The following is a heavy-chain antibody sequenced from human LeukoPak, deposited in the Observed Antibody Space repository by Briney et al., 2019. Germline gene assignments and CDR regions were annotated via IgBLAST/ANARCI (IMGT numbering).Heavy chain of an antibody. CDR2: INSDGSST. CDR3: ARAGPSYDFWSGYKGNWFDP. D-gene: IGHD3-3*01. CDR1: GFTFSSYW. Sequence: GGSLRLSCAASGFTFSSYWMHWVRQAPGKGLVWVSRINSDGSSTSYADSVKGRFTVSRDNAKNTLYLQMNSLRAEDTAVYYCARAGPSYDFWSGYKGNWFDPWGQGTLVTVSS. J-gene: IGHJ5*02. V-gene: IGHV3-74*01.